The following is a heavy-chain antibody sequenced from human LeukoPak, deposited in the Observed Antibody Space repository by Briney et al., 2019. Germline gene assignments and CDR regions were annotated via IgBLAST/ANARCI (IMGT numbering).Heavy chain of an antibody. CDR2: IYYNGST. CDR3: ARGELDILTGNNWFDP. D-gene: IGHD3-9*01. Sequence: SQTLSLTFTVPGDSLRSGDYDWGSIRQPPGKGLEWIGYIYYNGSTYYNPSLKSRVTISVDTSKNQFSLKLSSVTAADTAVYYCARGELDILTGNNWFDPWGQGTLVTVSS. CDR1: GDSLRSGDYD. V-gene: IGHV4-30-4*01. J-gene: IGHJ5*02.